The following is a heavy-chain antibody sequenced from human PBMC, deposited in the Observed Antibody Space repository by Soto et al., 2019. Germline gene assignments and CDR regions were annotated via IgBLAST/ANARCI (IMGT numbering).Heavy chain of an antibody. J-gene: IGHJ6*02. CDR3: ARDDTNPEDIVVVPAAMYYYYYGMDV. V-gene: IGHV1-46*01. CDR1: GYTFTSYY. CDR2: INPSGGST. D-gene: IGHD2-2*01. Sequence: ASVKVSCKASGYTFTSYYMHWVRQAPGQGLEWMGIINPSGGSTSYAQKFQGRATMTRDTSTSTVYMELSSLRSEDTAVYYCARDDTNPEDIVVVPAAMYYYYYGMDVWGQGTTVTVSS.